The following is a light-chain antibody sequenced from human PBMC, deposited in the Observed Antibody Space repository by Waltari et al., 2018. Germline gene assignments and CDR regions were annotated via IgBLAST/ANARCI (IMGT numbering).Light chain of an antibody. Sequence: QSALPQPASMSGSPGQSITISCTGTTSDVGRYKYLSCYQKHPGKAPKVMIYDVSNRPSGVSNRFSGSKSGNTASLTISGLQAEDEADYYCSSYTTSSTRVFGTGTKVTVL. CDR1: TSDVGRYKY. CDR3: SSYTTSSTRV. J-gene: IGLJ1*01. CDR2: DVS. V-gene: IGLV2-14*01.